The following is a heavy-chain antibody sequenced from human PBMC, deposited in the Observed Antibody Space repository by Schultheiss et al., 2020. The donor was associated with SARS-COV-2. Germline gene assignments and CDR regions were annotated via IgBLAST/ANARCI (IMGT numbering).Heavy chain of an antibody. J-gene: IGHJ4*01. CDR1: GFTFSSYA. CDR3: ARDRGGGVRGVIIDY. D-gene: IGHD3-10*01. CDR2: ISYDGSNQ. Sequence: GGSLRLSCAASGFTFSSYAMHWVRQAPGKGLEWVAVISYDGSNQYYADSVKGRFTISRDNSKNTLYMQMNSLRAEDTALYYCARDRGGGVRGVIIDYWGHGTLVTVSS. V-gene: IGHV3-30*04.